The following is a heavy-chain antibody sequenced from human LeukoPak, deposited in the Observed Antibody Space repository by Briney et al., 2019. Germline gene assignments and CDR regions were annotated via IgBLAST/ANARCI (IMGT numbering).Heavy chain of an antibody. CDR1: GDRFANSW. CDR3: GRQDCRGGDCYTFRIDS. J-gene: IGHJ4*02. Sequence: GESLKISCQVTGDRFANSWIGWVRHMPGRGLEWMGIIFPGDSDASYSPSFQGHVTISADKSITTAYLQWNSLKASDSAMYYCGRQDCRGGDCYTFRIDSWGQGTLVTVSS. D-gene: IGHD2-21*01. CDR2: IFPGDSDA. V-gene: IGHV5-51*01.